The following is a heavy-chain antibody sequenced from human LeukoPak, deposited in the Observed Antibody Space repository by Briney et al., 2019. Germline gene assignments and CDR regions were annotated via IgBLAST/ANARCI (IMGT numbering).Heavy chain of an antibody. CDR3: AKEGSGWAYFGGYVTFDY. CDR1: GFTFSTYG. CDR2: ISGSGAST. J-gene: IGHJ4*02. V-gene: IGHV3-23*01. Sequence: GGSLRLSCAASGFTFSTYGMSWVRQAPGKGLEWVSSISGSGASTYYADSVKGRFTISRDNSKNTLYLQMNSLRAEDTAVYYCAKEGSGWAYFGGYVTFDYWGQGTPVTVSS. D-gene: IGHD5-12*01.